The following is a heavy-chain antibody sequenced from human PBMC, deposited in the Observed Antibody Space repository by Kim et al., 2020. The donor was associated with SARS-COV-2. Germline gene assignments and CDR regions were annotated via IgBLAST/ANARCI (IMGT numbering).Heavy chain of an antibody. J-gene: IGHJ4*02. Sequence: RVTISRDNAKNSLYLQMNSLRAEDTAVYYCARGPYYDFWSGYYIRYYFDYWGQGTLVTVSS. D-gene: IGHD3-3*01. CDR3: ARGPYYDFWSGYYIRYYFDY. V-gene: IGHV3-11*05.